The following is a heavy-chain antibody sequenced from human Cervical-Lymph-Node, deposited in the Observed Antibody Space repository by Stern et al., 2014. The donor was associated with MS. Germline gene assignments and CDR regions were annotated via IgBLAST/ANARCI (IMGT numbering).Heavy chain of an antibody. CDR3: ARAISGTRSFDY. CDR2: INTASGNA. J-gene: IGHJ4*02. CDR1: GYTFTSTG. Sequence: VQLEESGAEVKKPGASVKVSCKAAGYTFTSTGMHWVRQAPGQRLEWMGWINTASGNAKQSQKFQGSVIITRDTSASTAYMELSSLTSEDTAVYYCARAISGTRSFDYWGQGSLVTVSS. V-gene: IGHV1-3*04. D-gene: IGHD1-7*01.